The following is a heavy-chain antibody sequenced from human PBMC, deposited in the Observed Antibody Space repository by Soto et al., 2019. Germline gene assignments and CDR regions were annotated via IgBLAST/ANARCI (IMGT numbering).Heavy chain of an antibody. Sequence: EVQLVQSGGGLVQPGGSLRLSCAASLLSFRNYEMNWVRQAPGKELEWISYISGGGDVIYYAESVKGRLTVSRHNAKNFLYLQINTWRAEDMAVYYCAGDYYGWDSWGQGTLVTVSS. J-gene: IGHJ4*02. V-gene: IGHV3-48*03. CDR1: LLSFRNYE. CDR2: ISGGGDVI. D-gene: IGHD3-16*01. CDR3: AGDYYGWDS.